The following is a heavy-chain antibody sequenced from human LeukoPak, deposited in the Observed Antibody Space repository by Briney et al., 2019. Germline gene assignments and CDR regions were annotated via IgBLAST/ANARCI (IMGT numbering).Heavy chain of an antibody. Sequence: PSETLSLTCAVSGYSISSGYYWGWIRQPPGKGLGWIGSIYHSGSTYYNPSLKSRVTISVDTSKNQFSLKLSSVTAADTAVYYCARTYYDFWSGYLDAFDIWGQGTMVTVSS. J-gene: IGHJ3*02. CDR3: ARTYYDFWSGYLDAFDI. D-gene: IGHD3-3*01. CDR1: GYSISSGYY. V-gene: IGHV4-38-2*01. CDR2: IYHSGST.